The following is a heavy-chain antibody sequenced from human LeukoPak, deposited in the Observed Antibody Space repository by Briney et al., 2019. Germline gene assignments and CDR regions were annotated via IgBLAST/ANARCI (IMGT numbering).Heavy chain of an antibody. Sequence: GGSLRLSCGASGFPFSSYWMHWVRQAPGKGLGWISRINSDGSTTSYADSVKGRFTISRDNAKNTLYLQMNSLRAEDTAVYYCARGNYYGQDYWGQGTLVTVSS. D-gene: IGHD3-10*01. CDR3: ARGNYYGQDY. CDR2: INSDGSTT. V-gene: IGHV3-74*01. J-gene: IGHJ4*02. CDR1: GFPFSSYW.